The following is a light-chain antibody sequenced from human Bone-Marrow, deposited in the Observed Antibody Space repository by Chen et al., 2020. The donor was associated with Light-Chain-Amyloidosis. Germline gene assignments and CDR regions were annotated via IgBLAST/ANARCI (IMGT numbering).Light chain of an antibody. Sequence: QSVLTQPPSLSAAPGQNVTISCSGSSSNIGKNYVSWYQQLPGTAPKLLIYDSNKRPSGIPDRFSGTQSRTSAALGITGLQTGDEADYYCGAWDISLSGRVFGGGTRLTV. CDR1: SSNIGKNY. V-gene: IGLV1-51*01. J-gene: IGLJ3*02. CDR2: DSN. CDR3: GAWDISLSGRV.